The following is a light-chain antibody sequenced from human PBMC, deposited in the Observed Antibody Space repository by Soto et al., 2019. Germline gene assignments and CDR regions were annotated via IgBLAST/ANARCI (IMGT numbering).Light chain of an antibody. CDR1: QSVLSSD. J-gene: IGKJ4*01. V-gene: IGKV3-20*01. CDR2: GES. Sequence: EMVLTQSPGILSLSPGERATLSCRASQSVLSSDLAWYQQKPGQAPRLVIYGESRRATGIPDRFSGSGSGTDFTLTIDRLEPEDFAVYYCQQCGSSPPVTFGGGTKVEIK. CDR3: QQCGSSPPVT.